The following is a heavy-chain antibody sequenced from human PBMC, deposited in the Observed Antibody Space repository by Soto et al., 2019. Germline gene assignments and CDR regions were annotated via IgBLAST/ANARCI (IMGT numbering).Heavy chain of an antibody. Sequence: XESLRLSCAASGFTFSSYGMHWVRQAPGKGLEWVAVISYDGSNKYYADSVKGRFTISRDNSKNTLYLQMNSLRAEDTAVYYCAKNGPTLTIAADKLNYYYYYGMDVWGQGTTVTVSS. D-gene: IGHD6-13*01. CDR1: GFTFSSYG. CDR2: ISYDGSNK. J-gene: IGHJ6*02. V-gene: IGHV3-30*18. CDR3: AKNGPTLTIAADKLNYYYYYGMDV.